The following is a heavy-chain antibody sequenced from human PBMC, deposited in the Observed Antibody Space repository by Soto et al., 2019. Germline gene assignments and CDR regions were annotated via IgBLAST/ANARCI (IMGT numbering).Heavy chain of an antibody. CDR3: AKLGTMGVFDN. V-gene: IGHV3-23*01. CDR2: ITFRGDNT. Sequence: EVQLLESGGGLVQPGGSLRLSRAASGFTFSSYAMSWVRQAPGKGLEWLAGITFRGDNTYYADSVKGRFTLSRDNSRNRLDRQMNSLKVEDTALYYCAKLGTMGVFDNWGQGTLLTVSS. J-gene: IGHJ4*02. CDR1: GFTFSSYA. D-gene: IGHD1-26*01.